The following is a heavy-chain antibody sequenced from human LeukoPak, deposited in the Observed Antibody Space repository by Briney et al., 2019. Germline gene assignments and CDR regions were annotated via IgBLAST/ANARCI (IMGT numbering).Heavy chain of an antibody. D-gene: IGHD1-26*01. CDR2: MNPNSGNT. V-gene: IGHV1-8*01. Sequence: GASVKVSCKASGYTFTSYDINWVRQATGQGLEWMGWMNPNSGNTGYAQKFQGRLTMTRNTSISTAYMELSSLRSEDTAVYYCATHVGATMRVESLVNWGQGTLVTVFS. CDR3: ATHVGATMRVESLVN. CDR1: GYTFTSYD. J-gene: IGHJ4*02.